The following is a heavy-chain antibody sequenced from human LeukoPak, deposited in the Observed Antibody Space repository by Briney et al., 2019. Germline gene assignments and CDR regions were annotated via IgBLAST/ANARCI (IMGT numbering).Heavy chain of an antibody. D-gene: IGHD3-3*01. V-gene: IGHV3-23*01. CDR2: IGGRGGST. J-gene: IGHJ4*02. CDR3: ARDPGVVAFHYFDF. CDR1: GFTFSSYG. Sequence: PGGSLRLSCAASGFTFSSYGMHWVRQAPGKGLEWVSAIGGRGGSTYYADSVKGRFTISRGNSKNTLYLQMNSLRAEDTALYYCARDPGVVAFHYFDFWGQGTLVTVSS.